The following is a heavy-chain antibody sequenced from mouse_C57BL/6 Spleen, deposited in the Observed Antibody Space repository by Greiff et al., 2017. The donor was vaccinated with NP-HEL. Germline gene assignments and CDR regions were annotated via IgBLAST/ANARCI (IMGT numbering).Heavy chain of an antibody. CDR2: ISSGGSYT. Sequence: EVQVVESGGDLVKPGGSLKLSCAASGFTFSSYGMSWVRQTPDKRLEWVATISSGGSYTYYPDSVKGRFTISRDNAKNTLYLQMSSLKSEDTAMYYCARRDYYGHYAMDYWGQGTSVTVSS. D-gene: IGHD1-1*01. V-gene: IGHV5-6*01. CDR3: ARRDYYGHYAMDY. CDR1: GFTFSSYG. J-gene: IGHJ4*01.